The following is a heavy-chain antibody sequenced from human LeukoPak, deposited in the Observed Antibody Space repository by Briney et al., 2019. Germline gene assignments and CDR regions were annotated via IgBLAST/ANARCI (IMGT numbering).Heavy chain of an antibody. Sequence: ASVKVSCKASGYSFTGFYMHWVRQAPGQGLEWMGWINPNSGGTNYAQKFQGRVTMTRDTSISTAYMELSRLRSEDTAVYYCARESTAMVLDFAYWGQGTLVTVSS. D-gene: IGHD5-18*01. CDR3: ARESTAMVLDFAY. CDR1: GYSFTGFY. CDR2: INPNSGGT. V-gene: IGHV1-2*02. J-gene: IGHJ4*02.